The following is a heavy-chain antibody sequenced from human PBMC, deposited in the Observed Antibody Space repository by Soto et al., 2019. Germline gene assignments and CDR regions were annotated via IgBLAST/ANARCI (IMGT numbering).Heavy chain of an antibody. J-gene: IGHJ4*02. CDR2: IIPIFGTA. D-gene: IGHD6-6*01. V-gene: IGHV1-69*01. Sequence: QVQLVQSGAEVKKPGSSVKVSCKASGGTFSSYAISWVRQAPGQGLEWMGGIIPIFGTANYAQKFQGRVTITADESTSTAYMELSSLRSEDTAVYYCARQRRYSSSHPQLPGYFDYWGQGTLVTVSS. CDR1: GGTFSSYA. CDR3: ARQRRYSSSHPQLPGYFDY.